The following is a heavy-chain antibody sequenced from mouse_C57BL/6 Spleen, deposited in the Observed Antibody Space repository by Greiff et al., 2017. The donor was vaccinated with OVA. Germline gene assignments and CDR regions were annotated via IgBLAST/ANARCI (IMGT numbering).Heavy chain of an antibody. CDR3: SKHYYDGRTMDY. D-gene: IGHD1-1*01. V-gene: IGHV2-3*01. J-gene: IGHJ4*01. CDR1: GFSFTSYG. Sequence: VQLVESGGGLVAPSQSLSLTCTVSGFSFTSYGVSWVRQPPGKGLEWLGVIWGDGSPNYHSALVSRLSISSDNSKRQVFLQLISLQTDDTSTYYCSKHYYDGRTMDYWGQGTSVTVSS. CDR2: IWGDGSP.